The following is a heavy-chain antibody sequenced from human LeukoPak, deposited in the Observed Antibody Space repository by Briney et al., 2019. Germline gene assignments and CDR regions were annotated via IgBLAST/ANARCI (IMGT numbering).Heavy chain of an antibody. V-gene: IGHV3-33*01. Sequence: GGSLRLSCAASGFTFSSYGMHWVRQAPGKGLEWVAVIWYDGSNKYYADSVKGRFTISRDNSKNTLYLQMNSLRAEDTAVYYCARGGAVAGLDYRGQGTLVTVSS. J-gene: IGHJ4*02. D-gene: IGHD6-19*01. CDR3: ARGGAVAGLDY. CDR2: IWYDGSNK. CDR1: GFTFSSYG.